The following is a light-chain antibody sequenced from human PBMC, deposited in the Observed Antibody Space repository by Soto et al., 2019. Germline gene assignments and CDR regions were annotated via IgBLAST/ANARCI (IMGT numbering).Light chain of an antibody. CDR3: QHYGTTHWT. V-gene: IGKV3-20*01. J-gene: IGKJ1*01. CDR1: QSVCSRC. Sequence: ETVLTQSPGTLSLSPGERVTLSCRTSQSVCSRCFAWYQQKPGQSPRLLIYGASTRATGIPDRFSGSGSGTDLTLTISRLEPEDFALYYCQHYGTTHWTFGQGTKVGIK. CDR2: GAS.